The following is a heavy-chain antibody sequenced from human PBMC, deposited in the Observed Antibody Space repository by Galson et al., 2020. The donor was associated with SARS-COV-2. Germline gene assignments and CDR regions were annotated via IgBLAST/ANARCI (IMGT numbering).Heavy chain of an antibody. CDR3: TKSKDYSNPRHCYMGA. Sequence: GESLKISCAASGFTFSNYGMHWVRQAPGKGLEWVAVIWYDGSDKYYGDSVKGRFTISRDNSKNTLYLQMNSLRADDTAVYYCTKSKDYSNPRHCYMGAWGKGTTVTGSS. J-gene: IGHJ6*03. CDR1: GFTFSNYG. D-gene: IGHD4-4*01. V-gene: IGHV3-33*06. CDR2: IWYDGSDK.